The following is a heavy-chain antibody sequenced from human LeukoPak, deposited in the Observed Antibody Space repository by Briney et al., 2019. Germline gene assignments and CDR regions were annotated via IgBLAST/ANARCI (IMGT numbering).Heavy chain of an antibody. J-gene: IGHJ4*02. D-gene: IGHD3-10*01. CDR2: LYAGDSDT. Sequence: RGGSLKTSCKGSGYSFTSYWSGWARQILGKGLEWMGILYAGDSDTRYSPSFQGQVTISAGKSISPAYLQWSSLNAPDPAMYSRARREYADDDNIDYWGQGTLVTVSS. CDR1: GYSFTSYW. CDR3: ARREYADDDNIDY. V-gene: IGHV5-51*01.